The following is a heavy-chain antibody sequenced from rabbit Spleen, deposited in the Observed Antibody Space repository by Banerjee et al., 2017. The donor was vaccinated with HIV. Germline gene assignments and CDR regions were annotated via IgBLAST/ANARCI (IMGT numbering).Heavy chain of an antibody. CDR3: ARRTIGSSYYGRLDL. D-gene: IGHD8-1*01. J-gene: IGHJ3*01. CDR1: GFSYSGSHY. V-gene: IGHV1S40*01. CDR2: IYAGSSGTS. Sequence: QSLEGSGGDVVKPGASLELTYTASGFSYSGSHYMRRFDQAPGKGLEWIACIYAGSSGTSYYTSWAKGRFTISKTSSTTVTLQMTSLTAADTATYFCARRTIGSSYYGRLDLWGPGTLVTVS.